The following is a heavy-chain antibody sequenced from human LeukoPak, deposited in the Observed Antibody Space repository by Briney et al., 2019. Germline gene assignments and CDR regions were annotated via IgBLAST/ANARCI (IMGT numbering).Heavy chain of an antibody. CDR3: ARGRGPVFDY. CDR2: IYYSGST. Sequence: SETLSLTCTVSGGSISSYYWSWIRQPPGKGLEWIGYIYYSGSTNYNPSLKSRVTISVDTSKNQFSLELTSVTAADTAVYYCARGRGPVFDYWGQGTLVTVSS. J-gene: IGHJ4*02. CDR1: GGSISSYY. V-gene: IGHV4-59*01.